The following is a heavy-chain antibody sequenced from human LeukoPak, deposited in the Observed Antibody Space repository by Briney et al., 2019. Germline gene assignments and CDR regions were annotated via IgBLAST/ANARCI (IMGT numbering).Heavy chain of an antibody. J-gene: IGHJ3*02. V-gene: IGHV3-21*01. CDR3: AREYYYDSRAPGAFDI. CDR1: GFIFSSYS. D-gene: IGHD3-22*01. CDR2: ISGSSSYI. Sequence: PGGSLRLSCAASGFIFSSYSINWVRQAPGKGLEWVSSISGSSSYIYYADSVKGQFTFSRDNAKNSLYLQMNSLRAEDTAVYYCAREYYYDSRAPGAFDIWGQGPMVTVSS.